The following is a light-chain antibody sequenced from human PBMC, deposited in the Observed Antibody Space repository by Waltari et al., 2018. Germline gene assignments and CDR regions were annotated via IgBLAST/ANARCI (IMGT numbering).Light chain of an antibody. CDR3: QQILRSLYT. CDR2: AAS. CDR1: QSISTY. Sequence: DIQMTQSPSSLSASVGDSVTITCRASQSISTYLNWYQQKPGKAPKLLIYAASRLQSGVPSRFSGSGSGTDFTLTISSLQPEDFGSYYCQQILRSLYTFGQGTKLEIK. V-gene: IGKV1-39*01. J-gene: IGKJ2*01.